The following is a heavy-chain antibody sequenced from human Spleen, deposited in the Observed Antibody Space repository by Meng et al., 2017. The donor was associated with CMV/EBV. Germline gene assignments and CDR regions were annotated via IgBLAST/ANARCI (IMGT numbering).Heavy chain of an antibody. Sequence: ASVKVSCKASGGTFSSYAIGWVRQAPGQGLEWMGGINPNSGATNYTQKFQGRVTMTRDASISTAYLEVNSLTSDDTAVYYCARVIAVAGTAPFDYWGQGTLVTVSS. CDR1: GGTFSSYA. J-gene: IGHJ4*02. V-gene: IGHV1-2*02. CDR3: ARVIAVAGTAPFDY. CDR2: INPNSGAT. D-gene: IGHD6-19*01.